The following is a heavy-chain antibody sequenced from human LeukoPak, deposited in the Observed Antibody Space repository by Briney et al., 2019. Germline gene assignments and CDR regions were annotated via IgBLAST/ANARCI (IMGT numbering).Heavy chain of an antibody. Sequence: PGGSLRPSCAASGFTFSSYSMNWVRQAPGEGLEWVSSISSSSSYIYYADSVKGRFTISRDNAKNSLYLQMNSLRAEDTAVYYCARVIVGTTVTTCMNCMDVWGKGTTVTVSS. CDR2: ISSSSSYI. J-gene: IGHJ6*03. CDR1: GFTFSSYS. D-gene: IGHD4-11*01. CDR3: ARVIVGTTVTTCMNCMDV. V-gene: IGHV3-21*01.